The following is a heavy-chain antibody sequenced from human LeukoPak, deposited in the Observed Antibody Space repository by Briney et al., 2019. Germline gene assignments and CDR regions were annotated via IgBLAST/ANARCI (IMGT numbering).Heavy chain of an antibody. CDR3: ARDRIAVAGKPYAFDI. CDR2: IIPIFGTA. CDR1: GGTFSSYA. Sequence: SVKVSCKASGGTFSSYAISWVRQAPGQGLEWMGGIIPIFGTANYAQKFQGRVTITTDESTSTAYMELSSLRSEDTAVYYCARDRIAVAGKPYAFDIWGQGTMVTVSS. J-gene: IGHJ3*02. D-gene: IGHD6-19*01. V-gene: IGHV1-69*05.